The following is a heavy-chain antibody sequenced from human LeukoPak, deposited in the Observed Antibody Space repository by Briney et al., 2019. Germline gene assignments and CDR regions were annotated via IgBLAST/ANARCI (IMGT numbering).Heavy chain of an antibody. Sequence: ASVKVSCKASGYISTGDYIHWVRQAPGQGLEWMGRINPNGGGTNYAQKFQGRVTMTSDTSFTTAYMELSRLTSDDTAVYYCARGGVATVYDWFDPWGQGTLVTVSS. CDR2: INPNGGGT. V-gene: IGHV1-2*06. D-gene: IGHD5-12*01. CDR3: ARGGVATVYDWFDP. CDR1: GYISTGDY. J-gene: IGHJ5*02.